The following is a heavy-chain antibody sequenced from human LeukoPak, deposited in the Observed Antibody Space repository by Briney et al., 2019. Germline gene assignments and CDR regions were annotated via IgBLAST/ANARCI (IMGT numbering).Heavy chain of an antibody. Sequence: PSETLSLTCSVSGYPIRNGYHWGWIRQPPGKGLEWIGRIFHTGSTNYNPSLKSRVTISVDTSRNQFSLTLNSVTAADTAVYYCARDDCSGGGCYAAWYLDVWGRGSLVTVSS. J-gene: IGHJ2*01. CDR2: IFHTGST. CDR1: GYPIRNGYH. D-gene: IGHD2-15*01. CDR3: ARDDCSGGGCYAAWYLDV. V-gene: IGHV4-38-2*02.